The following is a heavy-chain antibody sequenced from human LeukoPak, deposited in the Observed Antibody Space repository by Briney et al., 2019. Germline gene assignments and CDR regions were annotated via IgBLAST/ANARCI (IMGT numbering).Heavy chain of an antibody. CDR3: ARHLRGLLRDGSTTGHYYFDY. CDR1: GGSISSYY. V-gene: IGHV4-4*07. J-gene: IGHJ4*02. D-gene: IGHD5-24*01. Sequence: SETLSLTCTVSGGSISSYYWSWIRQPAGKGLEWIGRIYTSGSTNYNPSLKSRVTMSVDTSKNQFSLKLRSVTAADTAVYYCARHLRGLLRDGSTTGHYYFDYWGQGTLVTVSS. CDR2: IYTSGST.